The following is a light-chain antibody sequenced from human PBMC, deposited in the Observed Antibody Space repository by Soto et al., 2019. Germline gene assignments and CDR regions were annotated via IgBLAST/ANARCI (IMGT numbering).Light chain of an antibody. CDR1: TGDVGAYNF. V-gene: IGLV2-11*01. CDR3: CSYAGSFTWV. CDR2: DAS. J-gene: IGLJ3*02. Sequence: QSVLTQPRSVSGSPGQSVNISCTGTTGDVGAYNFVSWYQLHPGKAPKLMIYDASKRPSGVPDRFSASKSGNTASLTISGLQAEDEADYYCCSYAGSFTWVFGGGTKVTVL.